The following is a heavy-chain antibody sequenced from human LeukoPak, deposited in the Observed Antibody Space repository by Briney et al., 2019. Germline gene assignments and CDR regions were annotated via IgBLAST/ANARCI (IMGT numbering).Heavy chain of an antibody. CDR2: IKQDGVDK. CDR1: VATFSDYL. D-gene: IGHD1-26*01. Sequence: PGESLRLSGVAPVATFSDYLMTGVRQAPGKGLDWVANIKQDGVDKTYVNCVKGRFTISRDNDKNSLYLQMDSLRDEDTAVYYCARGGGDYWGPGTLVTVTS. V-gene: IGHV3-7*01. J-gene: IGHJ4*02. CDR3: ARGGGDY.